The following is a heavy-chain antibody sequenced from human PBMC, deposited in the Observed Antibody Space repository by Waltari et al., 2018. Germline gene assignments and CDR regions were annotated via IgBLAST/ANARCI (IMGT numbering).Heavy chain of an antibody. D-gene: IGHD4-4*01. V-gene: IGHV4-59*01. Sequence: QVQLQESGPGLVKPSETLSLTCTVSGGSISSYYWSWIRQPPGKGLEWIGYIYYSGSTNYNPSLNSRVTISVDTSKNQFSLKLSSVTAADTAVYYCARIKTTVTTDFDYWGQGTLVTVSS. CDR1: GGSISSYY. CDR2: IYYSGST. J-gene: IGHJ4*02. CDR3: ARIKTTVTTDFDY.